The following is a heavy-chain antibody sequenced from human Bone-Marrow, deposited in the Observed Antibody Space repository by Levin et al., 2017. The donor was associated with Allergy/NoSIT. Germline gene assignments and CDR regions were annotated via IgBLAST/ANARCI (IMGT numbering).Heavy chain of an antibody. CDR3: ARDWWGSADY. CDR1: GFTFSNSW. Sequence: GGSLRLSCAASGFTFSNSWMTWVRQAPGKGLEWVANINQNGSKISYVDSVKGRFTISRDNAKNSLYLQMNSLRAEDTAVYYCARDWWGSADYWGQGIPVTVSS. J-gene: IGHJ4*02. V-gene: IGHV3-7*01. D-gene: IGHD2-21*01. CDR2: INQNGSKI.